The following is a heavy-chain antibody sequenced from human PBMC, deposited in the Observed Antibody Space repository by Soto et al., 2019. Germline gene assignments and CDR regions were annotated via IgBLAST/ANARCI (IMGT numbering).Heavy chain of an antibody. CDR1: GDSISSGDYC. Sequence: QVQLQESGPGLVKPSQTLSLTCTVSGDSISSGDYCWSWIRQLPGKGLEWIGFIYSRGNTHYNQSLKSRLTISIDTSKNQVSLNLNSVTAADTDVYFCASGLKGEILGFVSWGQGTLVTVSS. CDR3: ASGLKGEILGFVS. V-gene: IGHV4-31*03. CDR2: IYSRGNT. J-gene: IGHJ5*01. D-gene: IGHD3-10*01.